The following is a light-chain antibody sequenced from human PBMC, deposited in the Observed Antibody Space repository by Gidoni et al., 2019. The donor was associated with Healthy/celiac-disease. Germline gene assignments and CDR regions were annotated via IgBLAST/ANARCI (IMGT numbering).Light chain of an antibody. V-gene: IGLV2-8*01. CDR1: SSDVGSYNY. J-gene: IGLJ1*01. CDR3: SSYAGSTPYV. Sequence: QSALTQPPSASGSPGQSVTISCTGTSSDVGSYNYVSWYQQHPGKAPKLMIYEVSKRPSGVPDRFFGSKSGNTASLTVSGLQAEDEADYYCSSYAGSTPYVFGTGTKVTVL. CDR2: EVS.